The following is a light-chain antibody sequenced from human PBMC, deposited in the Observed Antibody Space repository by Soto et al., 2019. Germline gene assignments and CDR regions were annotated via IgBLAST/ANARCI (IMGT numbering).Light chain of an antibody. CDR3: QQYFGSPRT. Sequence: EIVLTQSPGTLSLSPGERATLSCRASQSVSSSYLAWYQQKPGQAPRLLIYGASNRATGIPDRFSRSGSGTDFTLSIMRMEPEDFAVYYCQQYFGSPRTFGQGTKVEIK. CDR1: QSVSSSY. CDR2: GAS. V-gene: IGKV3-20*01. J-gene: IGKJ1*01.